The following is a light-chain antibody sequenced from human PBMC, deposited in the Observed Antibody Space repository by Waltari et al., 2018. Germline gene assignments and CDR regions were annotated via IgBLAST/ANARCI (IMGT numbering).Light chain of an antibody. CDR2: GAS. CDR3: QQYGSSPMT. V-gene: IGKV3-20*01. CDR1: QSVSSSY. J-gene: IGKJ1*01. Sequence: IVLTQSPGTLSLSPGERATLSCRASQSVSSSYLSWYQQKPGQAPRLLIYGASNRATGIPDRFSGSESGTDFTLTISRLEPEDFAVYYCQQYGSSPMTFGQGTKVEIK.